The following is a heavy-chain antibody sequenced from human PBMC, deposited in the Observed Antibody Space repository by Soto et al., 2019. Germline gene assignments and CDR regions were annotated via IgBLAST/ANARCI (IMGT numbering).Heavy chain of an antibody. D-gene: IGHD3-10*01. V-gene: IGHV5-51*01. J-gene: IGHJ6*02. Sequence: GESLKICCRCSGYNFTRYGVGWGRQMPGKRLEWMGMIYPGDSDTRYSPSFQGKVTISADKSISAAYLQWSSLKASDTAMSYCATRGPPTADYYSYYGMDVWGPGTTVTVS. CDR1: GYNFTRYG. CDR2: IYPGDSDT. CDR3: ATRGPPTADYYSYYGMDV.